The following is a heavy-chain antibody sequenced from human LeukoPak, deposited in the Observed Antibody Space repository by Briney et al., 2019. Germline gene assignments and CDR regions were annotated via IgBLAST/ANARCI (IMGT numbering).Heavy chain of an antibody. Sequence: SETLSLTCAVYGGSFSGYYWSWIRQPPGKGLEWIGEINHSGSTNYNPSLKSRVTISVDTSKNQFSLKLSSVTAADTAVYYCARSGDSSGWYFPYYYYGMDVWGQGTTVTVSS. V-gene: IGHV4-34*01. CDR3: ARSGDSSGWYFPYYYYGMDV. D-gene: IGHD6-19*01. J-gene: IGHJ6*02. CDR1: GGSFSGYY. CDR2: INHSGST.